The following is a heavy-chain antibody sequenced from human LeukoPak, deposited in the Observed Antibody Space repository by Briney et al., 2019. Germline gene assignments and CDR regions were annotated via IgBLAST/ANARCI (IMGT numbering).Heavy chain of an antibody. Sequence: GGSLRLSCAASGFTFSSYSMNWVRQAPGKGLEWVSYISSSSSTIYYADSVKGRFTISRDNAKNSLYLQLNSLRSDDTAVYYCARGMVATLEYWFDPWGQGTLVTVSS. J-gene: IGHJ5*02. V-gene: IGHV3-48*01. D-gene: IGHD5-12*01. CDR3: ARGMVATLEYWFDP. CDR1: GFTFSSYS. CDR2: ISSSSSTI.